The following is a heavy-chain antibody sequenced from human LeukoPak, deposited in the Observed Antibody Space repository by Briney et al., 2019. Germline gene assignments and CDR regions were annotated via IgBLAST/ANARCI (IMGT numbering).Heavy chain of an antibody. V-gene: IGHV4-61*02. J-gene: IGHJ4*02. CDR3: TTNYYDTRKPWD. Sequence: SETLSLTCLVSGGSTSTGDFYCSWIRQPAGKGLEWIGRIHTSGTPNYDPSLESRVTMSVDTSQNQFSLKLSSVTAADTAVYFCTTNYYDTRKPWDWGQGSLVTVSS. CDR1: GGSTSTGDFY. CDR2: IHTSGTP. D-gene: IGHD3-22*01.